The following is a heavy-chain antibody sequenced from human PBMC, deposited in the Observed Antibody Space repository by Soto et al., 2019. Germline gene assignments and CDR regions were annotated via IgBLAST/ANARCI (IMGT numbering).Heavy chain of an antibody. CDR2: ISSRSYTI. CDR3: ARGGSSSDNGMDV. V-gene: IGHV3-48*02. D-gene: IGHD6-6*01. Sequence: EVQLVESGGGLVQPGGSLGLSCAASGFTFSTYSMNWVRQAPGKGLEWVSYISSRSYTIYYVDSVKGRFTISRDNAKNSLYLQMNSLSDEDTAVYYCARGGSSSDNGMDVWGQGTTVTVSS. CDR1: GFTFSTYS. J-gene: IGHJ6*02.